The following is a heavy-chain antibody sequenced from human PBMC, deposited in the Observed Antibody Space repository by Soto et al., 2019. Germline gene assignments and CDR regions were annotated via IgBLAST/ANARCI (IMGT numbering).Heavy chain of an antibody. V-gene: IGHV1-69*13. Sequence: SVKVSCKASGGTFSSYAISWVRQAPGQGLEWMGGIIPIFGTANYAQKFQGRVTITADESTRTAYMELSSLRAEDTAGYYCAREGGGPAAPPYYYGMDVWGQGTTVTVSS. CDR2: IIPIFGTA. CDR1: GGTFSSYA. J-gene: IGHJ6*02. CDR3: AREGGGPAAPPYYYGMDV. D-gene: IGHD2-2*01.